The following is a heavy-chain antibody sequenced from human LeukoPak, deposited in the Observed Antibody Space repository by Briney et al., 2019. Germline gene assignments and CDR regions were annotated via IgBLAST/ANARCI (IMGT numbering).Heavy chain of an antibody. V-gene: IGHV3-7*05. Sequence: GGSLRLSCAASGFTFSSYWMSWVRQAPGKGLEWVANIKHDGSEKYFVDSVKGRFTISRDNSKNTLYLQMNSLRAEDTAVYYCAKGAFDEPFDYWGQGTLVTVSS. J-gene: IGHJ4*02. CDR2: IKHDGSEK. D-gene: IGHD3-9*01. CDR3: AKGAFDEPFDY. CDR1: GFTFSSYW.